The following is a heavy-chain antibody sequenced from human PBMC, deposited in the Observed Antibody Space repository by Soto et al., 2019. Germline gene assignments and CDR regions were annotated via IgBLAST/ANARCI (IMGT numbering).Heavy chain of an antibody. CDR2: ISAYNGNT. J-gene: IGHJ6*02. Sequence: QVQLVQSGAEVKKPGASVKVSCKASGYTFTSYGISWVRQAPGQGLEWMGWISAYNGNTNYAQKLQGRVTMTTDTSTSTAYMELRSLRSDDTAVYYCARGCTNGVCYRGISDYYGMDVWGQGTTVTVSS. CDR3: ARGCTNGVCYRGISDYYGMDV. CDR1: GYTFTSYG. D-gene: IGHD2-8*01. V-gene: IGHV1-18*01.